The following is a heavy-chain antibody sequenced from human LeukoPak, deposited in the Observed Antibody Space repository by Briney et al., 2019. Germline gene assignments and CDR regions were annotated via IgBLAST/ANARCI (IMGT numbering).Heavy chain of an antibody. CDR2: IYYSGST. J-gene: IGHJ3*02. V-gene: IGHV4-59*01. CDR3: ARDKSPSHDAFDI. Sequence: PSETLSLTCTVSSGSISSYYWSWIRQPPGKGLEWIGYIYYSGSTNYNPSLKSRVTISVDTSKNQFSLKLSSVTAADTAVYYCARDKSPSHDAFDIWGQGTVVTVSS. CDR1: SGSISSYY.